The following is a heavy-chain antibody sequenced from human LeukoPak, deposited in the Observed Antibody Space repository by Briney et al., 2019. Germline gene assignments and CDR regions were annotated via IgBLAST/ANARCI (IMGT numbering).Heavy chain of an antibody. CDR1: GGSISSSSYH. J-gene: IGHJ4*02. Sequence: TSETLSLTCTVSGGSISSSSYHWAWIRQPPGTRLEWIGSVYYSGSTYYNPSLKSRVTISVDTSKNQFSLKLRSVTAADTAVYYCARRGDFYGSGRYKLYFDSRGRGTLVTVSS. D-gene: IGHD3-10*01. V-gene: IGHV4-39*01. CDR2: VYYSGST. CDR3: ARRGDFYGSGRYKLYFDS.